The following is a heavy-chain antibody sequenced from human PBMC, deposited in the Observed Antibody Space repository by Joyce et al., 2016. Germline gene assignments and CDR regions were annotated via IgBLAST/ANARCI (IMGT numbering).Heavy chain of an antibody. Sequence: EVQLVESGGGLVKPGRSLSLSCTSSGFIFGDYAMNWFRQEPGEGLEWVGIIRSKAYGGTTDYAASVKGRFTISRDDSKSIAYLQMNSLKTEDTAVYYCTRIGDCSGGSCYEGWFDPWGQGTLVTVSS. J-gene: IGHJ5*02. V-gene: IGHV3-49*05. CDR2: IRSKAYGGTT. D-gene: IGHD2-15*01. CDR1: GFIFGDYA. CDR3: TRIGDCSGGSCYEGWFDP.